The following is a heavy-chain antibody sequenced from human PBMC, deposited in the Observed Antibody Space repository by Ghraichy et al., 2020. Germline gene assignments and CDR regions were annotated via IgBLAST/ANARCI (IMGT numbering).Heavy chain of an antibody. CDR3: VKATSRQWLVTRTVYSGMDV. CDR2: ISGSGGST. V-gene: IGHV3-23*01. D-gene: IGHD6-19*01. J-gene: IGHJ6*02. CDR1: GFTFSSYA. Sequence: GGSLRLSCAASGFTFSSYAMSWVRQAPGKGLEWVSGISGSGGSTYYADSVKGRFTISRDNSKNTLYLQMNTLRAEDTAVYYCVKATSRQWLVTRTVYSGMDVWGQGTTVTVS.